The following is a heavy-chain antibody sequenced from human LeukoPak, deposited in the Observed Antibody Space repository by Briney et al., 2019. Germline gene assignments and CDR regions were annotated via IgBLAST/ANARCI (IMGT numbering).Heavy chain of an antibody. CDR2: IRSKAYGGTT. Sequence: GGSLRLSCTASGFTFGDYAMSWFRQAPGKGLEWVGFIRSKAYGGTTEYAASVKGRFTISRDDSKSIAYLQMNSLKTEDTAVYYCTSSAVGESYDYWGQGTLVTVSS. J-gene: IGHJ4*02. V-gene: IGHV3-49*03. CDR1: GFTFGDYA. CDR3: TSSAVGESYDY. D-gene: IGHD3-10*01.